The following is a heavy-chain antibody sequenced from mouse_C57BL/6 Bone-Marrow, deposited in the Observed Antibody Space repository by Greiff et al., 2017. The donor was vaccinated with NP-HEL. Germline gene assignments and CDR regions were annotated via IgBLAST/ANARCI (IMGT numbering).Heavy chain of an antibody. CDR2: IYPGNSDT. D-gene: IGHD1-1*01. Sequence: VQLQQSGTVLARPGASVKMSCKTSGYTFTSYWMHWVKQRPGQGLEWIGAIYPGNSDTSYNQKFKGKAKLTAVTSASTAYMELSSLTNEDSAVYYCTNYYYGSSYWYFDVWGTGTTVTVSS. CDR1: GYTFTSYW. CDR3: TNYYYGSSYWYFDV. V-gene: IGHV1-5*01. J-gene: IGHJ1*03.